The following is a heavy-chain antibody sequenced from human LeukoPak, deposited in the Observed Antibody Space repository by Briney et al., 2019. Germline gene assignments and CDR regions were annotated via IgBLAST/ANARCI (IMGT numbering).Heavy chain of an antibody. CDR1: GFTFSDYY. CDR2: ISSSGDTL. J-gene: IGHJ5*02. V-gene: IGHV3-11*01. D-gene: IGHD3-10*01. Sequence: PGGSLRLSCAASGFTFSDYYMSWIHQAPGKGLEWVSYISSSGDTLYYADSVKGRFTISRDNSKNTLYLQMNSLRAEDTAVYYCAKESVSGYFDPRGQGTLVTVSS. CDR3: AKESVSGYFDP.